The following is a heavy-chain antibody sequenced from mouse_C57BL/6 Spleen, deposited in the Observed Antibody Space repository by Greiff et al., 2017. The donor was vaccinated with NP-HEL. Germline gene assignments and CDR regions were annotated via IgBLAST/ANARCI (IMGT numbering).Heavy chain of an antibody. J-gene: IGHJ4*01. Sequence: QVQLQQSGAELVRPGTSVKVSCKASGYAFTNYLIEWVKQRPGQGLEWIGVINPGSGGTNYNEKFKGKATLTADKSSSTAYMQLSSLTSEDSAVYFCARGDYYGSSYEAMDYWGQGTSVTVSS. V-gene: IGHV1-54*01. D-gene: IGHD1-1*01. CDR1: GYAFTNYL. CDR2: INPGSGGT. CDR3: ARGDYYGSSYEAMDY.